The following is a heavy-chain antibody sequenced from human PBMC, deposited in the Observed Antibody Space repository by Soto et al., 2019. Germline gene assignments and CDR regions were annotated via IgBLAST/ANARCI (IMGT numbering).Heavy chain of an antibody. CDR2: IIPIFGTA. CDR1: GGTFSSYA. Sequence: SVKVSCKASGGTFSSYAISWVRQAPGQGLEWMGGIIPIFGTANYAQKFQGRVTITADESTSTAYMELSSLRSEDTAVYYCAREGTGIAAAGTWDVWGQGTTVTVSS. D-gene: IGHD6-13*01. J-gene: IGHJ6*02. CDR3: AREGTGIAAAGTWDV. V-gene: IGHV1-69*13.